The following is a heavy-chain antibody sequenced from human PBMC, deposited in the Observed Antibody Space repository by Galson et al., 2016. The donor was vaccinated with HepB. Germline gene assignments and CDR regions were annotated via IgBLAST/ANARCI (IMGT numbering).Heavy chain of an antibody. CDR3: SPLWIGEVGWFDP. Sequence: SLRLSCATSGFTFSDAWMSWVRQAPGKGLEWVGRVRSKNHGGTTAYAAPVKSRFTISRDDSKNMVYLQMNSLKTEDTAVYYCSPLWIGEVGWFDPWGQGTLVTVSS. CDR1: GFTFSDAW. D-gene: IGHD3-10*01. V-gene: IGHV3-15*01. CDR2: VRSKNHGGTT. J-gene: IGHJ5*02.